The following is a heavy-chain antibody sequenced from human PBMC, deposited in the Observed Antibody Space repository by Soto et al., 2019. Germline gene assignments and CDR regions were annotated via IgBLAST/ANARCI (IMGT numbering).Heavy chain of an antibody. CDR1: GFTFSDYA. V-gene: IGHV3-30*18. CDR2: VSHDGRNT. J-gene: IGHJ4*02. D-gene: IGHD6-19*01. CDR3: AKGGRQWLVTSDFNY. Sequence: VQLVESGGGVVQPGRSLRLSCAASGFTFSDYAMHWVRQAPGKGLEWVAVVSHDGRNTHYADSVKGRFTISRDSSKNTVSLEMTSRRAEVTAVYYCAKGGRQWLVTSDFNYWGQGALVTVSS.